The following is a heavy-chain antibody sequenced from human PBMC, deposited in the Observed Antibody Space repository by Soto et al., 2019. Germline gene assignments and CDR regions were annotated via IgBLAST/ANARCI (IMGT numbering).Heavy chain of an antibody. Sequence: QVQLQESGPGLVKPSQTLSLTCTVSGGPIINGDSYLNWIRQHPEKGLEWMGYINYRGTTNYKPDLKSRILRSIGTSKNQFSLRLTSVTAADTAVYCCARDAPGAAPYWGQGTLVTVSS. J-gene: IGHJ4*02. CDR3: ARDAPGAAPY. D-gene: IGHD6-13*01. CDR1: GGPIINGDSY. CDR2: INYRGTT. V-gene: IGHV4-31*03.